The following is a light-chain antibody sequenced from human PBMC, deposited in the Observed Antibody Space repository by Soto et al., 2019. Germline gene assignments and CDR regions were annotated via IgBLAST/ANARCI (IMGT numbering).Light chain of an antibody. Sequence: QSVLTQPASVSGSPGQAITISCTGTSSDVGAYDYVSWYQHHPGKAPKLMIYDVSNRPSGVSNRFSGSKSGNTASLTISGLQPEDEADYYCSSYTSSNSVVFGGGTKVTVL. CDR1: SSDVGAYDY. CDR3: SSYTSSNSVV. CDR2: DVS. V-gene: IGLV2-14*03. J-gene: IGLJ2*01.